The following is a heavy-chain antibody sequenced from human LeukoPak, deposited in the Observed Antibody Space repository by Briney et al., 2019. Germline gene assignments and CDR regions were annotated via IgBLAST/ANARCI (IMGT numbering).Heavy chain of an antibody. J-gene: IGHJ3*02. V-gene: IGHV3-48*01. CDR1: GFTFRTYS. CDR2: ISSSTNSI. CDR3: AKESWDGSLKGAFDI. Sequence: PGGSLRLSCAASGFTFRTYSMNWVRQAPGKGLEWISYISSSTNSIYYADSVKGRFTISRDNAQNSLYLQMNSLRVEDTAVYYCAKESWDGSLKGAFDIWGQGTMVTVSS. D-gene: IGHD1-26*01.